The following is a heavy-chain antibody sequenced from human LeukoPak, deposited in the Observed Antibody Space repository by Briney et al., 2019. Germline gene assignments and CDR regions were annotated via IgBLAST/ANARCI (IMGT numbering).Heavy chain of an antibody. D-gene: IGHD3-3*01. CDR3: AKVPVFSLTISEVVTDDAFDI. J-gene: IGHJ3*02. Sequence: PGGSLRLSCVASGFTFSSYAMSWVRQAPGKGLEWVSAISGSGGATYYADSVKGRFTISRDNSKNTLYLQMNSLRAEDTAVYYCAKVPVFSLTISEVVTDDAFDIWGQGTIVTVSS. V-gene: IGHV3-23*01. CDR2: ISGSGGAT. CDR1: GFTFSSYA.